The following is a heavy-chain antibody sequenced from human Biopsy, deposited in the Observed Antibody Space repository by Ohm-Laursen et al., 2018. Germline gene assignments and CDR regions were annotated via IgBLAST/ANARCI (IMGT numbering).Heavy chain of an antibody. CDR2: IWYDGSKK. Sequence: SLRLSCTASGFIFNNYGMHWVWQAPGKGLERVAVIWYDGSKKYYADSVKGRFTISRDNSKNTLYLQMSSLRPEDTALYYCARDASWVQLISYIDFWGPGSLVTVSS. D-gene: IGHD1-1*01. CDR1: GFIFNNYG. CDR3: ARDASWVQLISYIDF. V-gene: IGHV3-33*01. J-gene: IGHJ4*02.